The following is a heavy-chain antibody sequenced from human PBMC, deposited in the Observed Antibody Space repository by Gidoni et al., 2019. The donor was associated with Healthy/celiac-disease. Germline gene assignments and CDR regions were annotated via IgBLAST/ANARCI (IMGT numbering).Heavy chain of an antibody. D-gene: IGHD1-26*01. CDR1: GGSFSGYY. Sequence: QVQLQQWGAGLLKPSETLSLTCAVYGGSFSGYYWSWIRQPPGKGLEWIGAINHSGSTNYNPSLKSRVTISVDTSKNQFSLKLSSVTAADTAVYYCARPALTSGIEPYYFDYWGQGTLVTVSS. CDR3: ARPALTSGIEPYYFDY. V-gene: IGHV4-34*01. CDR2: INHSGST. J-gene: IGHJ4*02.